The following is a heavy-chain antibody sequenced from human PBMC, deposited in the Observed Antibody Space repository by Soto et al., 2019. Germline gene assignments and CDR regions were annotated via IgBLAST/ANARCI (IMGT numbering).Heavy chain of an antibody. V-gene: IGHV1-69*02. D-gene: IGHD2-2*01. J-gene: IGHJ6*02. CDR1: GGTFSSYT. CDR3: ARAYCSSTSCYDPSYYYYGMDV. CDR2: IIPILGIA. Sequence: QVPLVQSGAEVKKPGSSVKVSCKASGGTFSSYTISWVRQAPGQGLEWMGRIIPILGIANYAQKFQGRVTITADKSTSTAYMELSSLRSEDTAVYYCARAYCSSTSCYDPSYYYYGMDVWGQGTTVTVSS.